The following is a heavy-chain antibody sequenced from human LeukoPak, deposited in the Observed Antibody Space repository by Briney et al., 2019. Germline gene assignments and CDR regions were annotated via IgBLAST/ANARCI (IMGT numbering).Heavy chain of an antibody. V-gene: IGHV1-2*02. CDR1: GYTSTNYY. D-gene: IGHD3-16*01. CDR3: ARGGSLVFGVLND. Sequence: ASVKVSCKASGYTSTNYYIHWVRQAPGQGLQWMGWINPNGGGTNYAQKFQGRVTMTSATSITTAYMELSRLRSDDTAMYYCARGGSLVFGVLNDWGQGTLVTVSS. J-gene: IGHJ4*02. CDR2: INPNGGGT.